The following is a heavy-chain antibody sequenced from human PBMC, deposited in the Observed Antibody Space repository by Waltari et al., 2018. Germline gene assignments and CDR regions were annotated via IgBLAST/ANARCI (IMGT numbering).Heavy chain of an antibody. V-gene: IGHV3-7*01. CDR1: GMTLSSYG. CDR3: VTGLTTVTAKDYFDH. D-gene: IGHD4-17*01. J-gene: IGHJ4*02. Sequence: EVQLVESGGGSVQPGGSLRLSCAASGMTLSSYGMNWVRQAPGKGLEWVANIKQDGSEKNYVDSVEGRFSISRDNAQNSLYLQMNSLRAEDTAIYYCVTGLTTVTAKDYFDHWGQGALVTVSS. CDR2: IKQDGSEK.